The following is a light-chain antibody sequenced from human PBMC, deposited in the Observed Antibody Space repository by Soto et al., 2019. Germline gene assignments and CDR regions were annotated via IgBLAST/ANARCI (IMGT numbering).Light chain of an antibody. J-gene: IGLJ1*01. CDR2: EVR. CDR1: TSDIGGYNY. CDR3: HSYTRSSTYV. Sequence: QSVLTQPASVSGSPGQSITISCTGTTSDIGGYNYVSWYQQYPGKAPKLIIYEVRNRPSGVSNRFSASKSGNTASLTISGLQAEDEAVYYCHSYTRSSTYVFGSGTKLTVL. V-gene: IGLV2-14*01.